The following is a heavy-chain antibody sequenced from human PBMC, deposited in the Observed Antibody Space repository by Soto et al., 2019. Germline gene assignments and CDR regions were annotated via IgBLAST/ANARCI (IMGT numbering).Heavy chain of an antibody. CDR1: GGTFSSYA. J-gene: IGHJ5*02. D-gene: IGHD1-1*01. CDR2: IIPIFGTA. CDR3: ARDLEIPEAPNGDNWFDP. V-gene: IGHV1-69*01. Sequence: QVQLVQSGAEVKKPGSSVKVSCKASGGTFSSYAISWVRQAPGQGLEWMGGIIPIFGTANYAQKFQGRVTIAADESASTDYMELSSMRYENRAVYYCARDLEIPEAPNGDNWFDPRGQGTLVTVS.